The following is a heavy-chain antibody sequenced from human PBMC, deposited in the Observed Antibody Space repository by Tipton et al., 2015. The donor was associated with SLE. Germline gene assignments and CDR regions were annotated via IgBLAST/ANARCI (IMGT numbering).Heavy chain of an antibody. J-gene: IGHJ6*02. Sequence: SLRLSCAASGFTFSSYAMSWVRQAPGKGLEWVSAISGSGGSTYYADSVKGRFTISRDNSKNTLYLQMNSLRAEDTAVYYCAKATLLGTPDYYYGMDVWGQGTTVTVSS. D-gene: IGHD5-12*01. CDR1: GFTFSSYA. CDR2: ISGSGGST. CDR3: AKATLLGTPDYYYGMDV. V-gene: IGHV3-23*01.